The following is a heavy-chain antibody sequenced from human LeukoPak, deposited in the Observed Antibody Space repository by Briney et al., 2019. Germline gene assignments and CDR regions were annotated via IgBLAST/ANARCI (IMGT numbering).Heavy chain of an antibody. D-gene: IGHD2-15*01. J-gene: IGHJ3*02. V-gene: IGHV1-69*04. CDR3: ARETDIVVVVAAHPGAFDI. CDR2: IIPILGIA. Sequence: SVKVSCKASGGTFSSYTISWVRQAPGQGLEWMGRIIPILGIANYAQKFQGRVTITADKSTSTAYMELSSLRSEDTAVYYCARETDIVVVVAAHPGAFDIWGPGTMVTVSS. CDR1: GGTFSSYT.